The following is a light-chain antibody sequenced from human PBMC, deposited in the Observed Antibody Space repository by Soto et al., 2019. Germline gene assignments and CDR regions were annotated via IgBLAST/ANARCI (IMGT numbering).Light chain of an antibody. CDR2: GAS. Sequence: ERVMTQSPATLSVSPGERATLSCRASQSVSSNHLAWYQQKPGQAPRLLIYGASTRATGVPGRFSGSGSGTEFALTINSLQSEDFAVYYCQQYQKWPITFGQGTRLEIK. V-gene: IGKV3-15*01. J-gene: IGKJ5*01. CDR3: QQYQKWPIT. CDR1: QSVSSN.